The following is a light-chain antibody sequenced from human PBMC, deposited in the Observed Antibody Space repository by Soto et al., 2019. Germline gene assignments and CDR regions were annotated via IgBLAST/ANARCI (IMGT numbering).Light chain of an antibody. Sequence: EIILTHSPDTLSVSCVERATLSCRASQTVSSNYLAWCQQRPGQAPRLLIYGASTRAAGIPDRFSGSGSGTDFTLTITRLEPEDSAVYFCQQYTGPPTTFGQGTRLEIK. CDR3: QQYTGPPTT. V-gene: IGKV3-20*01. CDR2: GAS. CDR1: QTVSSNY. J-gene: IGKJ5*01.